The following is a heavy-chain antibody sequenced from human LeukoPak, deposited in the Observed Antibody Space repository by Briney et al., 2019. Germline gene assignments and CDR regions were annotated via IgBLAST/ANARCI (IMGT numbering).Heavy chain of an antibody. J-gene: IGHJ4*02. D-gene: IGHD6-25*01. CDR2: IYYSGST. V-gene: IGHV4-59*05. CDR1: GGSISSYY. CDR3: VRHGARHRGSVDY. Sequence: SETLSLTCTVSGGSISSYYWGWIRQPPGEGLEWIGSIYYSGSTFYNASLKSRITISVDTSKNQFSLKLSSVTAADTAVYYCVRHGARHRGSVDYWGQGTLVTVSS.